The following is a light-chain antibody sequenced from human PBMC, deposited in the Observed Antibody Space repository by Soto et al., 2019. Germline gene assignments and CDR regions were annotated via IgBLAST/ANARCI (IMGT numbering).Light chain of an antibody. Sequence: DIQMTQSPSSVPASVGARVTITCRSSQGISTWLAWYQQKPGKAPKLLIYAASTSQSGVPSRFSGSGSGTDFTLTISSLQTEDFATYYGEHANTCPWKVGQGTKVESK. CDR2: AAS. CDR1: QGISTW. V-gene: IGKV1-12*01. CDR3: EHANTCPWK. J-gene: IGKJ1*01.